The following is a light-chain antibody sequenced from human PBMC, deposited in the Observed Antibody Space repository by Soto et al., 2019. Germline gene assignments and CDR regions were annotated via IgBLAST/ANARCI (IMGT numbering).Light chain of an antibody. J-gene: IGKJ4*02. V-gene: IGKV1-39*01. Sequence: DIQMTQSPSSLSASVGDRVTITCRASQSISSYLNWYQPTPGKAPKLLIYAASSLQSGFPSRFSGRGSGTDFTLTISSLKPADFATYYCQQSYSTPLTFGGGTKVEI. CDR1: QSISSY. CDR2: AAS. CDR3: QQSYSTPLT.